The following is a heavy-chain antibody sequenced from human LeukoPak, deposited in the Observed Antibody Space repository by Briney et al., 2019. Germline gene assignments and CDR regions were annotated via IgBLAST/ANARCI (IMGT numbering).Heavy chain of an antibody. CDR3: TRGSYDVLTGRSTLGEY. J-gene: IGHJ4*02. D-gene: IGHD3-9*01. CDR1: GGSITGSSYY. Sequence: SETLSLTCTISGGSITGSSYYWGWIRQSPGKGLDWIGNIYYSGSTYYNSSLKSRVTISIDTSKNHFSLRLTSVTASDTAVYFCTRGSYDVLTGRSTLGEYWGQGTLVAVSS. V-gene: IGHV4-39*02. CDR2: IYYSGST.